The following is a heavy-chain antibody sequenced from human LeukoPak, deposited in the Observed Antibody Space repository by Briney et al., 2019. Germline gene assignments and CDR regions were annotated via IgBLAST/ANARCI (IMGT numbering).Heavy chain of an antibody. D-gene: IGHD5-18*01. Sequence: SETLSLTCAVSGDFITKSVWWIWVRQTPGKGLEWIGDIYHSGSTNSNPSLKSRVTLSLDKSKNQFSLKLSSVTAADTAVYYCARGGSHLWQPFDSWGQGTLVTVSS. CDR2: IYHSGST. V-gene: IGHV4-4*02. CDR3: ARGGSHLWQPFDS. CDR1: GDFITKSVW. J-gene: IGHJ4*02.